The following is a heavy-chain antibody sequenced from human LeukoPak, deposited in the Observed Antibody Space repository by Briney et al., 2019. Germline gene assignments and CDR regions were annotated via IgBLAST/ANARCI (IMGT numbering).Heavy chain of an antibody. Sequence: SVKVSCKASGGTFSSYAISWVRQAPGQGLEWMGGIIPIFGTANYAQKFQGRVTITADESTSTAYMELSSLRSEDTAVYYCATPGGYYDSWSGYPAWYFDYWGQGTLVTVSS. CDR3: ATPGGYYDSWSGYPAWYFDY. V-gene: IGHV1-69*13. CDR1: GGTFSSYA. D-gene: IGHD3-3*01. CDR2: IIPIFGTA. J-gene: IGHJ4*02.